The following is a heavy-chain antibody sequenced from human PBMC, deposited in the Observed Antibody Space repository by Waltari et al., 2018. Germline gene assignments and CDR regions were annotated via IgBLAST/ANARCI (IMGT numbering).Heavy chain of an antibody. CDR2: IREDGSEK. D-gene: IGHD4-4*01. CDR3: ARDPHYSNFDY. CDR1: GFTFSTYW. V-gene: IGHV3-7*01. Sequence: EVQLVESGGDLVQPGGSLRLSCAASGFTFSTYWMTWVRQAPGKGLEWLGNIREDGSEKNYVDSVKGRLTISRDNAKNSLYLQMNSLRAEDTAVYYCARDPHYSNFDYWGQGTLVTVSS. J-gene: IGHJ4*02.